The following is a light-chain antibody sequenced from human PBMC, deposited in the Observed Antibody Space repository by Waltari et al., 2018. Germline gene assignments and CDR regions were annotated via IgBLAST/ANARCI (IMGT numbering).Light chain of an antibody. CDR3: QQSYSILYT. J-gene: IGKJ2*01. V-gene: IGKV1-39*01. CDR1: QSISSY. CDR2: AAS. Sequence: DIQMTQSPSSLSASVGYRVTITCRSSQSISSYLNGYQQKPGKAPKLLIYAASSLQSGVPSRFSGSGSGTDFTLTISSLQPEDFATYYCQQSYSILYTFGQGTKLEIK.